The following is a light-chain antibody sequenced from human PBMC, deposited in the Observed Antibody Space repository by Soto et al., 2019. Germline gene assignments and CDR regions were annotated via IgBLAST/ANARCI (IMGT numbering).Light chain of an antibody. CDR2: PNN. Sequence: QSVLTQPPSASGTPGQRVTISCSGSSSNIGSNIVNWYQLLPGTAPKLLIYPNNDRPSGVPDRFSGSKSGTSASLAISGLQSEDEADYYCAAWDDSLNGVVFGGGTKLTVL. CDR3: AAWDDSLNGVV. V-gene: IGLV1-44*01. CDR1: SSNIGSNI. J-gene: IGLJ2*01.